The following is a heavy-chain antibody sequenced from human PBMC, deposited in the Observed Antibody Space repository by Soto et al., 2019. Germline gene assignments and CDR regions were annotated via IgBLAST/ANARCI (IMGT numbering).Heavy chain of an antibody. CDR2: ISYDGSNK. CDR1: GFTFSSYG. J-gene: IGHJ3*02. D-gene: IGHD3-22*01. Sequence: QVQLVESGGGVVQPGRSLRLSCAASGFTFSSYGMHWVRQAPGKGLEWVAVISYDGSNKYYADSVKGLFTISRDNSKNTLYLQMNSLRAEDTAVYYCAKDRRFTYYYDSSCYNAFDIWGQGTMVTVSS. CDR3: AKDRRFTYYYDSSCYNAFDI. V-gene: IGHV3-30*18.